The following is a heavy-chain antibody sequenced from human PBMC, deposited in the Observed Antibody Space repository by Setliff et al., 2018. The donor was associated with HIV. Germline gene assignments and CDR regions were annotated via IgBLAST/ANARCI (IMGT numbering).Heavy chain of an antibody. CDR1: GGSLTGGAYY. CDR3: ARFAAAGAPGPTDFAY. D-gene: IGHD6-13*01. Sequence: SETLSLTCTVSGGSLTGGAYYWSWIRQPAGKGLEWLGYVYTSGSTNYNPSLKSRVTISLDTSKNQFSLRLSSVSAADTAVYYCARFAAAGAPGPTDFAYWGQGTLVTVSS. V-gene: IGHV4-61*09. J-gene: IGHJ4*02. CDR2: VYTSGST.